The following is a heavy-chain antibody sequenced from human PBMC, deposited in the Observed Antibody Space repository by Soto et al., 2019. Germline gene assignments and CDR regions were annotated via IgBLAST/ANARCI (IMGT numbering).Heavy chain of an antibody. CDR2: ISDSGDTT. J-gene: IGHJ6*02. Sequence: LRLSCAVSGFTFSTYGMNWVRQAPGKGLEWVSGISDSGDTTYYADSVKGRFTISRDNSKNTLYLQMSSLKAEDTAVYYCAKPHVTYYYYGVDVWGQGTTVTVSS. CDR1: GFTFSTYG. CDR3: AKPHVTYYYYGVDV. V-gene: IGHV3-23*01. D-gene: IGHD3-10*01.